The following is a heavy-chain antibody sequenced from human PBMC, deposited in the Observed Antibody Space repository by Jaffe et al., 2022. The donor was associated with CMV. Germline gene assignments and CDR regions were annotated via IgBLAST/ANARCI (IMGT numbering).Heavy chain of an antibody. D-gene: IGHD5-18*01. CDR3: ARASSYGYRYYFDY. CDR2: ISSSSSYI. V-gene: IGHV3-21*01. CDR1: GFTFSSYS. Sequence: EVQLVESGGGLVKPGGSLRLSCAASGFTFSSYSMNWVRQAPGKGLEWVSSISSSSSYIYYADSVKGRFTISRDNAKNSLYLQMNSLRAEDTAVYYCARASSYGYRYYFDYWGQGTLVTVSS. J-gene: IGHJ4*02.